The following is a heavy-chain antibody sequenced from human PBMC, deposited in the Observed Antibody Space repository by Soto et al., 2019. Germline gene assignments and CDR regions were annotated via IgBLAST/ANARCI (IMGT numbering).Heavy chain of an antibody. J-gene: IGHJ6*02. CDR3: ASSKYSSSWQPTYYYYGMDV. CDR2: IYYSGST. Sequence: SETLSLTCTVSGGSISSYYWSWIRQPPGKGLEWIGYIYYSGSTNYNPSLKSRVTISVDTSKNQFSLKLSSVTAADTAVYYCASSKYSSSWQPTYYYYGMDVWGQGTTVTVSS. V-gene: IGHV4-59*01. D-gene: IGHD6-13*01. CDR1: GGSISSYY.